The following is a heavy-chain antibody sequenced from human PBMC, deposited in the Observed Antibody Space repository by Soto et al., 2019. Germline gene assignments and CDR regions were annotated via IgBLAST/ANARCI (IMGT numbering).Heavy chain of an antibody. D-gene: IGHD3-22*01. CDR3: ARPGRNYYDSSGYYYPVSGFDY. J-gene: IGHJ4*02. Sequence: ASVKVSCKASGYTFTSYYMHWVRQAPGQGLEWMGIINPSGGSTSYAQKVQGRVTMTRDTSTSTVYMELSSLRSEDTAVYYCARPGRNYYDSSGYYYPVSGFDYWGQGTLVTVSS. CDR2: INPSGGST. V-gene: IGHV1-46*01. CDR1: GYTFTSYY.